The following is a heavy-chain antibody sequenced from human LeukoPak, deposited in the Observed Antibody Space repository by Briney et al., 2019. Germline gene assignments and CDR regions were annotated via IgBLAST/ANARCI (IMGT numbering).Heavy chain of an antibody. CDR3: ARMWVLAGYYVDY. V-gene: IGHV1-18*01. D-gene: IGHD3-9*01. Sequence: ASVKVSCKASGYTFTSYGNNWVRQAPGQGLERMGWISAYTGNTNYAQKLQDRVTMTTDTSTSTAYMELRSLRSDDTALYYCARMWVLAGYYVDYWGQGTLVTVSS. CDR1: GYTFTSYG. CDR2: ISAYTGNT. J-gene: IGHJ4*02.